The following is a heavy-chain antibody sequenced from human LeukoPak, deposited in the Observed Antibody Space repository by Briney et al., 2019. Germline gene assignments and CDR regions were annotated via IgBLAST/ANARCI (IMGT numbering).Heavy chain of an antibody. CDR2: IYHSGST. J-gene: IGHJ6*02. CDR1: GGSISSGGYS. CDR3: ARTQQLDQYYYYGMDV. Sequence: SQTLSLTCAVSGGSISSGGYSWSWIRQPPGKGLEWIGYIYHSGSTYYNPSLKSRVTISVDTSKNQFSLKLSSVTAADTAVYYCARTQQLDQYYYYGMDVWGQGTTVTVSS. D-gene: IGHD6-13*01. V-gene: IGHV4-30-2*01.